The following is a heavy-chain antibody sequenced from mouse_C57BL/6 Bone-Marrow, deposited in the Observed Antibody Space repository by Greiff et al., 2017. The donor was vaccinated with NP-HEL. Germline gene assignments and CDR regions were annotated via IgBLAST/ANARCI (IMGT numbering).Heavy chain of an antibody. CDR2: ISYSGST. J-gene: IGHJ4*01. CDR3: ARSRRGYYYAMDY. V-gene: IGHV3-8*01. CDR1: GYSITSDY. Sequence: EVKLVESGPGLAKPSQTLSLTCSVTGYSITSDYWNWIRKFPGNKLEYMGYISYSGSTYYNPSLKSRISITRDTSKNQYYLQLNSVTTEDTATYYCARSRRGYYYAMDYWGQGTSVTVSS.